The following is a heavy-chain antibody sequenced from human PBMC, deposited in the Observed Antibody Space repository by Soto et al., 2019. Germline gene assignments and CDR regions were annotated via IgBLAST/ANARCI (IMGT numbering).Heavy chain of an antibody. CDR3: ADTTRLAIGFRD. Sequence: QLQLVQSGSEGKKPGASVKVSCKTSGFTFTNYGFTWVRQAPGKGLEWMGWSSALNGFTNYAQDFQGRVTLTTDSSTNKAYMELRGLRSDDTAFYYCADTTRLAIGFRDWGQGTLVSVAS. V-gene: IGHV1-18*01. J-gene: IGHJ1*01. CDR1: GFTFTNYG. D-gene: IGHD6-6*01. CDR2: SSALNGFT.